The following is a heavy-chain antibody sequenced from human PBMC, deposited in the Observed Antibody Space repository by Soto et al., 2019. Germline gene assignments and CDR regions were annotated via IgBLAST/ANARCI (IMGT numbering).Heavy chain of an antibody. CDR3: ARLSDYDSSGYYTRNAFDI. CDR2: INAGNGNT. Sequence: QVQLVQSGAEVKKPGASVKVSCKASGYTFTSYAMHWVRQAPGQRLEWMGWINAGNGNTKYSQKFQGRVTITRDTSASTAYMELSSLRSEDTAVYYCARLSDYDSSGYYTRNAFDIWGQGTMVTVSS. D-gene: IGHD3-22*01. V-gene: IGHV1-3*01. J-gene: IGHJ3*02. CDR1: GYTFTSYA.